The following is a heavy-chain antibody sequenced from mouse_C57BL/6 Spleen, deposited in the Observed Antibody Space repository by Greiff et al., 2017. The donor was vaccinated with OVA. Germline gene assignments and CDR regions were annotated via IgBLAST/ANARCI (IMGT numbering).Heavy chain of an antibody. J-gene: IGHJ4*01. CDR3: AKPEEGVPYAMDY. CDR1: GFSLTSYG. V-gene: IGHV2-3*01. Sequence: VMLVESGPGLVAPSQSLSITCTVSGFSLTSYGVSWVRQPPGKGLEWLGVIWGDGSTNYHSALISRLSISKDNSKSQVFLKLNRLQTDDTATYSGAKPEEGVPYAMDYWGQGTSVTVSS. CDR2: IWGDGST.